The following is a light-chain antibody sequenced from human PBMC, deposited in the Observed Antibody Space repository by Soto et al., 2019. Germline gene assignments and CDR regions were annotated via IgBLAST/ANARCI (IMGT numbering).Light chain of an antibody. V-gene: IGKV1-9*01. J-gene: IGKJ3*01. CDR1: QGISSY. CDR3: QQLSSYPLT. Sequence: DIQLTQSPSFLSASVGDRVTITCRASQGISSYLAWYQQKPGKAPKLLIYAASTLQSGVPSRFSGSGSGTEFTLTISSLQPEDFATYYCQQLSSYPLTFGPGTKVDIK. CDR2: AAS.